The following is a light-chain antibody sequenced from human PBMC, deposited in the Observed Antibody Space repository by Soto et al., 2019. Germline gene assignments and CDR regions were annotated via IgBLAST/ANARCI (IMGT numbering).Light chain of an antibody. V-gene: IGKV1-39*01. J-gene: IGKJ1*01. CDR2: GAN. CDR3: QQNYGTPGT. Sequence: DIQLTQSPSSLSASVGDRITITCRSSQSISRYLNWYQQRPGTAPNVLIFGANSLESGVPSRFSGSGSGTEFTLTISSLQPEDFATYYCQQNYGTPGTFGQGTKVDVK. CDR1: QSISRY.